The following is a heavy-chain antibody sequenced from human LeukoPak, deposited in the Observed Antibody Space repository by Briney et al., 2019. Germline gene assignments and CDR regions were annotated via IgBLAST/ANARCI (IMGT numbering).Heavy chain of an antibody. V-gene: IGHV4-34*01. D-gene: IGHD2-15*01. Sequence: SETLSLTCAVYGGSFSGYYWSWIRQPPGKGLEWIGEINHSGSTNYNPSLKSRVTISVDTSKNQFSLKLSSVTAADTAVYYCARASAYCSGGSCYRNWSDPWGQGTLVTVSS. CDR3: ARASAYCSGGSCYRNWSDP. CDR1: GGSFSGYY. CDR2: INHSGST. J-gene: IGHJ5*02.